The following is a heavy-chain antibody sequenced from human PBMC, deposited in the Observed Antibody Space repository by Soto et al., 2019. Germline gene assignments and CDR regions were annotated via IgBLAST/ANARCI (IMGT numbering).Heavy chain of an antibody. V-gene: IGHV3-23*01. CDR1: GFTLSMSA. Sequence: GGSLRLSCASSGFTLSMSAVNWVRQAPGKGLEWVSYISDSGDRTYYADSAKGRFTISRDRSKNTVSLQMDSLRAEDTAVYYCAKDRGIIVKAGDAFDVWGRGTKVTVSS. J-gene: IGHJ3*01. CDR2: ISDSGDRT. D-gene: IGHD3-16*02. CDR3: AKDRGIIVKAGDAFDV.